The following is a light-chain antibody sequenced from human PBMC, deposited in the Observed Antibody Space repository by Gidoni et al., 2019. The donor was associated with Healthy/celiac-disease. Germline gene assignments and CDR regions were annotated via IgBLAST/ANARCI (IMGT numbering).Light chain of an antibody. CDR1: SSDVGGYNY. V-gene: IGLV2-14*01. CDR2: EVS. Sequence: QSALTQPASVSGSPGQSITIPCTGTSSDVGGYNYVSWYQQHPGKSPKVMIYEVSNRPSGVSNRFSCSKSGNTASLTISGLQAEDEADYYCSSYTSSSTLVFGGGTKLTVL. CDR3: SSYTSSSTLV. J-gene: IGLJ2*01.